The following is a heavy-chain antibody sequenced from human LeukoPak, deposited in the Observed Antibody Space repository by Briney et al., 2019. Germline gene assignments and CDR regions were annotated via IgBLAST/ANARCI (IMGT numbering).Heavy chain of an antibody. V-gene: IGHV1-69*13. J-gene: IGHJ5*02. CDR3: AREVGGDLKFDP. Sequence: GASVKVSCKASGGTFSSYAISWVRRAPGQGLEWMGGIIPIFGTANYAQKFQGRVTITADESTSTAYMELSSLRSEDTAVYYCAREVGGDLKFDPWGQGTLVTVSS. CDR2: IIPIFGTA. D-gene: IGHD2-21*02. CDR1: GGTFSSYA.